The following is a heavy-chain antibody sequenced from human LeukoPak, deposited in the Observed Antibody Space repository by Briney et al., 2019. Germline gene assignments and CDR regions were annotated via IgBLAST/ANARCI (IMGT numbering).Heavy chain of an antibody. CDR2: IYPYDSEI. J-gene: IGHJ4*02. CDR1: GYIFTSYS. D-gene: IGHD7-27*01. Sequence: GESLKISGKGSGYIFTSYSIAWVRQMPGKGLEWMGVIYPYDSEIRYSPSFQGQVTISADKSISTAYLQWSSLKASDTAMYYCARPNWARRYFDYWGQGTLVTVSS. CDR3: ARPNWARRYFDY. V-gene: IGHV5-51*01.